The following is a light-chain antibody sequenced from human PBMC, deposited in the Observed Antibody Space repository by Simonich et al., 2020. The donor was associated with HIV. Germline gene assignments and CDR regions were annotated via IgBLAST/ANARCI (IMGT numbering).Light chain of an antibody. CDR1: QSVLYNSNNKNY. J-gene: IGKJ4*01. V-gene: IGKV4-1*01. Sequence: DIVMTQSPDSLAVSLGERATINCKSSQSVLYNSNNKNYLAWYQPKPGQPPKLLIYWASTRESGVPDRVSGSGSGTDFTLTISSLQAEDVAVYYCQQYYSSPLTFGGGTKVEIK. CDR2: WAS. CDR3: QQYYSSPLT.